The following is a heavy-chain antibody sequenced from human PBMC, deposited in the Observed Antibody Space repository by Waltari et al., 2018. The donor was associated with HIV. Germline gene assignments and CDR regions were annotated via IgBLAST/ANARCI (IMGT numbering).Heavy chain of an antibody. V-gene: IGHV4-34*01. CDR3: ARVEDGYNFRSAFDI. CDR2: INHSGST. D-gene: IGHD3-3*01. J-gene: IGHJ3*02. CDR1: GGSFSGYY. Sequence: QVQLQQWGAGLLKPSETLSLTCAVYGGSFSGYYWSWIRQPPGKGLEWIGEINHSGSTNYNPYLKSRVTISVDTSKNQFSLKLSSVTAADTAVYYCARVEDGYNFRSAFDIWGQGTMVTVSS.